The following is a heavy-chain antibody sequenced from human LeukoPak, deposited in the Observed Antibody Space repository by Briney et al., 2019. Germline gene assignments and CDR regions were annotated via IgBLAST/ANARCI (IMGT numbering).Heavy chain of an antibody. CDR1: GYTFTSYA. CDR3: AREYSSSSTGYYYYMDV. J-gene: IGHJ6*03. V-gene: IGHV1-3*03. Sequence: ASVKVSCKASGYTFTSYAMHWVRQAPGQRLEWMGWIDAGNGNTKYSQEFQGRVTITRDTSASTAYMELSSLRSEDMAVYYCAREYSSSSTGYYYYMDVWGKGTTVTVSS. CDR2: IDAGNGNT. D-gene: IGHD6-6*01.